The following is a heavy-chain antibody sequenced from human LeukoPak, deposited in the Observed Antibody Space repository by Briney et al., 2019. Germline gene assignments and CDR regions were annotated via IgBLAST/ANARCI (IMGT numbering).Heavy chain of an antibody. Sequence: RASVKVPCKASGYTFTSYGISWVRQAPGQGLEWMGWISAYNGNTNYAQKLQGRVTMTTDTSTSTAYMELRSLRSDDTAVYYCARVVDSGYDFPGWFDPWGQGTLVTVSS. CDR2: ISAYNGNT. V-gene: IGHV1-18*01. CDR3: ARVVDSGYDFPGWFDP. J-gene: IGHJ5*02. D-gene: IGHD5-12*01. CDR1: GYTFTSYG.